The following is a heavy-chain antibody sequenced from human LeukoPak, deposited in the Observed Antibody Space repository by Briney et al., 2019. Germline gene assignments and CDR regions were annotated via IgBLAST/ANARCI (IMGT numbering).Heavy chain of an antibody. D-gene: IGHD2-8*01. Sequence: GGSLRLSWGAAGFTFSSYGIHWVLQAPGNGLEWLAFIRYDGSNKYYADSVKGRFTICRDNSKNTLYLQMNSLRAEDTAVYYCAKEKYAAGDEDYYFDYWGQGTLVTVSS. V-gene: IGHV3-30*02. CDR2: IRYDGSNK. CDR3: AKEKYAAGDEDYYFDY. J-gene: IGHJ4*02. CDR1: GFTFSSYG.